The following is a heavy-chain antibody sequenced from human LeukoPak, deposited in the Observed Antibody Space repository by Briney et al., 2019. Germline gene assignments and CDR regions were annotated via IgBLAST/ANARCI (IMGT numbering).Heavy chain of an antibody. D-gene: IGHD5-24*01. Sequence: PGGSLPLSCAASGFTFSSYAMHWVRQAPGKGLEWVSNISSSDTTIHYADSVKGRFTISRDNARNSLYLQMNSLRAEDTAVYYCARSRRDNYYYYYGMDVWGQGTTVSVSS. CDR3: ARSRRDNYYYYYGMDV. J-gene: IGHJ6*02. V-gene: IGHV3-48*03. CDR1: GFTFSSYA. CDR2: ISSSDTTI.